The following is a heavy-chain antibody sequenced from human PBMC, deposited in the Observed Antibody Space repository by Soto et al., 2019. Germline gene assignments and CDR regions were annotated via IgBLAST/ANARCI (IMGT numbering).Heavy chain of an antibody. CDR1: GFSLSTSGVG. J-gene: IGHJ4*02. V-gene: IGHV2-5*02. D-gene: IGHD3-10*01. CDR2: IYWDDDK. CDR3: AHSSYCYGSGSYSVFDY. Sequence: QITLKESGTTLVKPTQTLTLTCTFSGFSLSTSGVGVGWIRQPPGKALEWLALIYWDDDKRYSPSLKSRLTITKESYKNRVVLTITNKDPVDTSTYYCAHSSYCYGSGSYSVFDYWGQGTLVTVSS.